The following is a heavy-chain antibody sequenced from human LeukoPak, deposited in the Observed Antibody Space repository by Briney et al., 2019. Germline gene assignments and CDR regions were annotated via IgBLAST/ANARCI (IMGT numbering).Heavy chain of an antibody. CDR2: IYSGGST. CDR3: AREMWDSYGYVDY. V-gene: IGHV3-66*01. CDR1: GFTFSNVW. D-gene: IGHD5-18*01. J-gene: IGHJ4*02. Sequence: GGSLRLSCEASGFTFSNVWMNWVRQAPGKGLEWVSVIYSGGSTYYADSVKGRFTISRDNSKNTLYLQMNSLRAEDTAVYYCAREMWDSYGYVDYWGQGTLVTVSS.